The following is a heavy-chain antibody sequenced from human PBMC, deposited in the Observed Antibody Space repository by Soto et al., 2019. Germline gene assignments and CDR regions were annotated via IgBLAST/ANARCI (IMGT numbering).Heavy chain of an antibody. CDR1: GFNVSSNY. CDR2: IGTAGDT. V-gene: IGHV3-13*01. J-gene: IGHJ3*02. CDR3: ARGNPDYGDYSPAFDI. Sequence: GGSLRLSCAASGFNVSSNYMRWVRQAKGKGLEWVSAIGTAGDTYYPGSVKGRFTISRENAKNSLYLQMNSLRAGDTAVYYCARGNPDYGDYSPAFDIWGQGTMVT. D-gene: IGHD4-17*01.